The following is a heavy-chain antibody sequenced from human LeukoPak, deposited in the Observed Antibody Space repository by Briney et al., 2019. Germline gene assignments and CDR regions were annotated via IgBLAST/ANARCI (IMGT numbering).Heavy chain of an antibody. J-gene: IGHJ4*02. CDR3: AGDRRGFLSGSYRLMSCCYFEY. Sequence: SETLSLTCTVSGGSISSYYWSWIRQPAGKGLEWVGRIYTSGSTNYNPSLKSRVTISVDKSKNQVSLKLSSVPAADTAVYYCAGDRRGFLSGSYRLMSCCYFEYWGQGTLVTVSS. D-gene: IGHD1-26*01. V-gene: IGHV4-4*07. CDR1: GGSISSYY. CDR2: IYTSGST.